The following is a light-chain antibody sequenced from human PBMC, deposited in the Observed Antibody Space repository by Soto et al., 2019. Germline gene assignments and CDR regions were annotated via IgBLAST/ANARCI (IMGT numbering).Light chain of an antibody. CDR3: QSYDSSLSVV. J-gene: IGLJ2*01. CDR2: VNS. V-gene: IGLV1-40*01. CDR1: SSNIGAGYD. Sequence: QSVLTQPPSVSGAPGQRVTISCTGSSSNIGAGYDVHWYQQLPGTAPKLLIYVNSNRPSGVPDRFSGSKCGTSASLAITGLQAEDEADYYCQSYDSSLSVVFGGGTKLTVL.